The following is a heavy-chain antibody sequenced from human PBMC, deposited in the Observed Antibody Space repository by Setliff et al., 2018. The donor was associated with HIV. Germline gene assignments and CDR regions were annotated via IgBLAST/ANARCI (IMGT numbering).Heavy chain of an antibody. Sequence: GGSLRLSCAVSGFTLTSSWIHWVRQAPGKGLVWVSRFRGDDRTTNYADSVKGRFTFSSDNAKNTVYLQMDALRAEDTAVYYCASALYGSDSLLDSWGQGTLVTVSS. CDR3: ASALYGSDSLLDS. J-gene: IGHJ4*02. V-gene: IGHV3-74*01. CDR1: GFTLTSSW. CDR2: FRGDDRTT. D-gene: IGHD1-26*01.